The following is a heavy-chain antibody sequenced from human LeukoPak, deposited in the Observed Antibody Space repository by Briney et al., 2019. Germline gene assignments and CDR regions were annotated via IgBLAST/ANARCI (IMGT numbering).Heavy chain of an antibody. CDR1: GGSISSGGYY. J-gene: IGHJ5*02. Sequence: PSQTLSLTCTVSGGSISSGGYYWSWIRQPPGKGLEWIGYIYYSGSTNYNPSLKSRVTISVDTSKNQFSLKLSSVTAADTAVYYCARVEYYDFWSGYYPYNWFDPWGQGTLVTVSS. V-gene: IGHV4-61*08. D-gene: IGHD3-3*01. CDR2: IYYSGST. CDR3: ARVEYYDFWSGYYPYNWFDP.